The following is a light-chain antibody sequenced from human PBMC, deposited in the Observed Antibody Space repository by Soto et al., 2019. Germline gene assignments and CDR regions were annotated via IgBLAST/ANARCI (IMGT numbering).Light chain of an antibody. V-gene: IGLV2-11*01. CDR3: CSFAGTYTVF. CDR2: DVS. J-gene: IGLJ2*01. CDR1: GSDVGGYDF. Sequence: QSALTQPRSVSGSTGQSVTISCTGTGSDVGGYDFVSWYQQHPGKAPELMIFDVSKRPSGVPDRFSGSKSGNTASLTISGLQADDDADYYCCSFAGTYTVFFGGGTKLTVL.